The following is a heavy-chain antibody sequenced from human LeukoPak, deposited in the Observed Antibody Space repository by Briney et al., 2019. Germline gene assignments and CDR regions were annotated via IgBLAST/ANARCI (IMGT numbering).Heavy chain of an antibody. CDR1: GGSISSGGYS. Sequence: SQTLSLTCAVSGGSISSGGYSWSWIRQPPGKGLEWIGYIYHSGSTYYNPSLKSRVTISVDRSKNQFSLKLSSVTAADTAVYYCAREGHSSSLDYWGQGTLVTVSS. V-gene: IGHV4-30-2*01. J-gene: IGHJ4*02. CDR3: AREGHSSSLDY. CDR2: IYHSGST. D-gene: IGHD6-6*01.